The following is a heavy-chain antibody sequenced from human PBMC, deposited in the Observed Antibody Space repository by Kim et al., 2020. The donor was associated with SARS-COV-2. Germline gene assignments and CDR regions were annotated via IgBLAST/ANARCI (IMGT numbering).Heavy chain of an antibody. J-gene: IGHJ3*02. Sequence: GSTYYADSVKGRFTISRENSKNTLYLQMNSLRAEDTAVYYCAKGPHAFDIWGQGTMVTVSS. V-gene: IGHV3-23*01. CDR3: AKGPHAFDI. CDR2: GST.